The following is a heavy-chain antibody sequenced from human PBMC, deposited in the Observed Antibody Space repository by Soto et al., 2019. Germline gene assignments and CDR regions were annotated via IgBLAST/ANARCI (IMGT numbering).Heavy chain of an antibody. D-gene: IGHD6-13*01. CDR3: ARDMLEWGAAAGMRYYYGMDV. CDR1: GYTFTSYY. CDR2: INPSGGST. Sequence: ASVKVSCKASGYTFTSYYMHWVRQAPGQGLEWMGIINPSGGSTSYAQKFQGRVTMTRDTSTSTVYMELSSLRSEDTAVYYCARDMLEWGAAAGMRYYYGMDVWGQGTTVTVSS. J-gene: IGHJ6*02. V-gene: IGHV1-46*01.